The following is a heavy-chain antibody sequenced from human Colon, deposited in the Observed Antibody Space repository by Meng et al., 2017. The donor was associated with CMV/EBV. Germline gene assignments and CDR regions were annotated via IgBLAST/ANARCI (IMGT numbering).Heavy chain of an antibody. V-gene: IGHV2-5*01. D-gene: IGHD6-19*01. J-gene: IGHJ4*02. CDR1: GFSLSAHGVG. CDR3: AHRPSAPSWSSGCFDY. Sequence: SGPTLVKPTQTLTLTCTFSGFSLSAHGVGVGWIRQPPGKALEWLALIYWNDDKRYNPSLNNRLTITKDTSKNQVVLTMTNMDPVDSATYFCAHRPSAPSWSSGCFDYWGQGTVVTVSS. CDR2: IYWNDDK.